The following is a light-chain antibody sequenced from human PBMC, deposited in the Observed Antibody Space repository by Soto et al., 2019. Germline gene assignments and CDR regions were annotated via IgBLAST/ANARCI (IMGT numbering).Light chain of an antibody. CDR3: QQYERSPTT. CDR1: QSVSSTY. J-gene: IGKJ4*01. Sequence: EIVWTQSPGTLSLSPGERATLSCRASQSVSSTYLAWYQQKPGQAPSLLIYGESRRATGIPDRFSGSGSGTDFTLTISRLEPEDFAVYCCQQYERSPTTFGGGTKVQIK. CDR2: GES. V-gene: IGKV3-20*01.